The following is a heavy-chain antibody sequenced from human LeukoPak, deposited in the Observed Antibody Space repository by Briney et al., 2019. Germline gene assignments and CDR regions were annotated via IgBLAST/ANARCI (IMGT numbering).Heavy chain of an antibody. CDR3: ARSMYCSSTSCYADFDY. V-gene: IGHV4-59*12. J-gene: IGHJ4*02. D-gene: IGHD2-2*01. CDR1: GGSISSYY. Sequence: SETLSLTCTVSGGSISSYYWSWIRQPPGKGLEWIGYIYYSGSTNYNPSLKSRVTISVDTSKNQFSLKLSSVTAADTAVYYCARSMYCSSTSCYADFDYWGQGTLVTVSS. CDR2: IYYSGST.